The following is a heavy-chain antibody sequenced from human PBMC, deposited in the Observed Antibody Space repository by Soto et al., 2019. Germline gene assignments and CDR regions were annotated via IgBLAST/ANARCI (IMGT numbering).Heavy chain of an antibody. CDR2: IYWDDDK. J-gene: IGHJ4*02. V-gene: IGHV2-5*02. Sequence: SGPTLVNPTQTLTLTCTFSGFSLSTSGVGVGWIRQPPGKALEWLALIYWDDDKRYSPSLKSRLTITKDTSKNQVVLTMTNMDPLDAATYYCAHSLIPNWGSRGAFDYWGQGTLVTVSS. D-gene: IGHD7-27*01. CDR3: AHSLIPNWGSRGAFDY. CDR1: GFSLSTSGVG.